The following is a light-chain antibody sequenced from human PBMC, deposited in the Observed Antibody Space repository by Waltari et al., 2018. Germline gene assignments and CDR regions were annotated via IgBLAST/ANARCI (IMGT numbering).Light chain of an antibody. J-gene: IGKJ1*01. CDR3: QHYVRLPAT. CDR1: QSVSGA. Sequence: EIVLTQSPGSLSSSPGERVTLSCRASQSVSGALAWYQQKPGQAPRLLIFGASNRATGIPDRFSGSGSETDFGLTISRLEPEDFAVYYCQHYVRLPATFGRGTKVEIK. CDR2: GAS. V-gene: IGKV3-20*01.